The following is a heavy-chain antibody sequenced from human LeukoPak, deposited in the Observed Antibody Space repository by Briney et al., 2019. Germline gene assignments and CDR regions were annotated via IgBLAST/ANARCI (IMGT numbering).Heavy chain of an antibody. J-gene: IGHJ4*02. D-gene: IGHD3-22*01. CDR2: ISGSGGST. Sequence: GGSLRLSCAASGSTFSSYAMSWVRQAPGKGLEWVSAISGSGGSTYYADSVKGRFTISRDNSKNTLYLQMNSLRAEDTAVYYCAKVKYYYDSSGYSKTIDYWGQGTLVTVSS. CDR1: GSTFSSYA. V-gene: IGHV3-23*01. CDR3: AKVKYYYDSSGYSKTIDY.